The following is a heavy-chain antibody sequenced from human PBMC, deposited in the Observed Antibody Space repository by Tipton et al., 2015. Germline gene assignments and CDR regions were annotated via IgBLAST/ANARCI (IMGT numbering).Heavy chain of an antibody. D-gene: IGHD4-11*01. Sequence: QLVQSGAEVKKPGASVKVYCKTSGYTASNYGIGWVRQAPGQGLEWVGWIGGYKGKTDYGQKVRGRVTVTTDTITGTGYLELRGLRSDDTAVYFCARNTYNNSPFYFDYWGQGTLVTVSS. CDR3: ARNTYNNSPFYFDY. V-gene: IGHV1-18*01. CDR2: IGGYKGKT. CDR1: GYTASNYG. J-gene: IGHJ4*02.